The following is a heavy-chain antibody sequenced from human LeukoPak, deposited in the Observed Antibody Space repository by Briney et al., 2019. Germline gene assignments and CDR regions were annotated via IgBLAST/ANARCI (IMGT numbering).Heavy chain of an antibody. CDR2: IYYSGST. J-gene: IGHJ1*01. V-gene: IGHV4-59*11. CDR3: ARAPGIAVAGTKYFQH. D-gene: IGHD6-19*01. CDR1: GGSISSHY. Sequence: SETLSLTCSVSGGSISSHYWSWIRQPPGKGLEWIGYIYYSGSTKYNPSLKSRVTISVDTSKNQFSLKLSSVTAADTAVYYCARAPGIAVAGTKYFQHWGQGTLVTVSS.